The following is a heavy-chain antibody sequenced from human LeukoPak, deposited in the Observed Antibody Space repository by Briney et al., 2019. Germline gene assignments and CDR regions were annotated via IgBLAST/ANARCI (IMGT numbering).Heavy chain of an antibody. CDR1: GYTLTELS. CDR2: IFPTDGST. J-gene: IGHJ4*02. CDR3: ARGSSVSRYFDWLFHN. V-gene: IGHV1-46*01. Sequence: ASVKVSCKVSGYTLTELSMHWVRQAPGQGLEWMGMIFPTDGSTSYAQKFQGRVTMTTDTSTSAVYMELSSLRFDDTAVYYCARGSSVSRYFDWLFHNWGQGTLVTVSS. D-gene: IGHD3-9*01.